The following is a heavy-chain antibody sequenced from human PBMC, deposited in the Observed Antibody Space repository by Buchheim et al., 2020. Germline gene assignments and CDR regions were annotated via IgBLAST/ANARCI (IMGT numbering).Heavy chain of an antibody. D-gene: IGHD3-22*01. CDR2: ISSSSSTI. Sequence: EVQLVESGGGLVQPGGSLRLSCAASGFTFSSYSMNWVRQAPGKGLEWGSYISSSSSTIYYADSVKGRFTISRDNAKNSLYLPMNSLRAEDKAVYNCARDTYYYDSSGYCPFDYWGQGTL. CDR3: ARDTYYYDSSGYCPFDY. J-gene: IGHJ4*02. CDR1: GFTFSSYS. V-gene: IGHV3-48*01.